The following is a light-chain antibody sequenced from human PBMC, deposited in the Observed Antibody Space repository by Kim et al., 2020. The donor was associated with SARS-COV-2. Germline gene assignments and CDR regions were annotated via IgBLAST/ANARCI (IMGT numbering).Light chain of an antibody. V-gene: IGKV1-27*01. CDR3: QKYNSAPWT. J-gene: IGKJ1*01. CDR2: AAA. Sequence: ASIGDRVTITCRASQDITNALAWYQQKPGKVPQVLIYAAATLQAGVPSRFSGSGSGTEFTLTIGSLQTEDVATYYCQKYNSAPWTFGPGTKVDIK. CDR1: QDITNA.